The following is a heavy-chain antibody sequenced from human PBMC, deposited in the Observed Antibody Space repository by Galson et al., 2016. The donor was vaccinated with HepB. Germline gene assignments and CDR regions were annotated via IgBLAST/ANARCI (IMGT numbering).Heavy chain of an antibody. CDR2: IHSSGTS. V-gene: IGHV4-39*01. CDR3: VRLGTAAAVANRRGSAY. J-gene: IGHJ4*01. Sequence: SETLSLTCSVSGDSIRNVGRHWGWFRQSPGKGLEYIGSIHSSGTSYYNPSLASRITVSADMSRNQFFLSLTSVTATDTAIYYCVRLGTAAAVANRRGSAYWSQGTRVTVSS. D-gene: IGHD2-2*01. CDR1: GDSIRNVGRH.